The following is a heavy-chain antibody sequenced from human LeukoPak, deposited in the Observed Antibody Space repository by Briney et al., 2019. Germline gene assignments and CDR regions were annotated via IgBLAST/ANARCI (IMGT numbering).Heavy chain of an antibody. CDR3: AKDMAPYDSSGYYYLSYYYYGMDV. D-gene: IGHD3-22*01. J-gene: IGHJ6*02. Sequence: GGSLRLPCAASGFTFDDYAMHWVRQAPGEGLEWVSLISGDGGSTYYADSVNGRFTISRVNSKNSLYLQMNSLRTEDTALYYCAKDMAPYDSSGYYYLSYYYYGMDVWGQGTTVTVSS. V-gene: IGHV3-43*02. CDR2: ISGDGGST. CDR1: GFTFDDYA.